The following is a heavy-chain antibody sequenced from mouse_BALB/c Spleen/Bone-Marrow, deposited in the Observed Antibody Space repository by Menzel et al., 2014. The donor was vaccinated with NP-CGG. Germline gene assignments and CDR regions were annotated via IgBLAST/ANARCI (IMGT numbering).Heavy chain of an antibody. CDR3: TRSNGNWFAY. V-gene: IGHV1S81*02. CDR2: INPSNGGT. CDR1: GYTFTSYY. Sequence: EPGAELVKPGASVKLSCKASGYTFTSYYMYWVKQRPGQGLEWIGEINPSNGGTNFNEKFKNKATLTVDKSSSTAYMQLSSLIFEDSAVYYCTRSNGNWFAYWGQGTLVTVSA. J-gene: IGHJ3*01. D-gene: IGHD2-1*01.